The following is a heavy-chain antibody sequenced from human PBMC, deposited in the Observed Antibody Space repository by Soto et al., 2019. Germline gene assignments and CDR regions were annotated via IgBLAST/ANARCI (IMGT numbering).Heavy chain of an antibody. J-gene: IGHJ6*02. Sequence: SVKVSCKASGGTFSIYAISWVRQAPGQGLEWMGGIIPIFGNTNYAQKFQERVTITRDMSTSTAYMELSSLRSEDTAVYYCAAGTDFYCSGGSCYYYYGMDVWGQGTTVTVSS. CDR1: GGTFSIYA. V-gene: IGHV1-69*05. D-gene: IGHD2-15*01. CDR3: AAGTDFYCSGGSCYYYYGMDV. CDR2: IIPIFGNT.